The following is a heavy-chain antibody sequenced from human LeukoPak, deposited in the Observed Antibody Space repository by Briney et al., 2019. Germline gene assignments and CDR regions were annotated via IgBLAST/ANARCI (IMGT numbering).Heavy chain of an antibody. J-gene: IGHJ5*02. CDR3: ARVRGVIIDAPTNNWFDP. CDR1: GSTFSIYG. V-gene: IGHV3-30*03. CDR2: ISYDGSNK. D-gene: IGHD3-22*01. Sequence: GGSLRLSCEASGSTFSIYGMHWVRQAPGKGLEWVAVISYDGSNKYYADSVKGRFTISRDNSKNTLYLQMNSLRAEDTAVYYCARVRGVIIDAPTNNWFDPWGQGTLVTVSS.